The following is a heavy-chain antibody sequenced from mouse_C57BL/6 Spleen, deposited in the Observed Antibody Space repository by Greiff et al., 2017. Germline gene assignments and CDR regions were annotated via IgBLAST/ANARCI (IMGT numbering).Heavy chain of an antibody. Sequence: EVQLQQSGAELVKPGASVKLSCTASGFTIKDYYMHWVKQRTEQGLEWIGRIDPEDGDTKYAPKFQGKATITADTSSNTAYLQLSSLTSEDTALYYCAPTYDGYDYAMDYWGQGTSVTVSS. CDR2: IDPEDGDT. V-gene: IGHV14-2*01. D-gene: IGHD2-3*01. CDR1: GFTIKDYY. J-gene: IGHJ4*01. CDR3: APTYDGYDYAMDY.